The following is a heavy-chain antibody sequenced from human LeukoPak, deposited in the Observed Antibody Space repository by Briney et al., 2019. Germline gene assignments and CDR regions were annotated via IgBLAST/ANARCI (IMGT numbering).Heavy chain of an antibody. CDR1: GFTFSDYY. J-gene: IGHJ4*02. V-gene: IGHV3-11*04. CDR3: ARVGDFWSGYPYYFDY. CDR2: ISGGII. D-gene: IGHD3-3*01. Sequence: GGSLRLSCAASGFTFSDYYMGWIRQAPGKGLEWISSISGGIIYYADSVKGRFTISRDNAKNSLFLQMNSLRAEDTAVYYCARVGDFWSGYPYYFDYWGQGTLVTVSS.